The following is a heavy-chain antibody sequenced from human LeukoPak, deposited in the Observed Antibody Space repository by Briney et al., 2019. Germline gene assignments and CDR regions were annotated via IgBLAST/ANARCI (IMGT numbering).Heavy chain of an antibody. CDR2: INPNSGGT. Sequence: ASVKVSCKASGYTFTGYYMHWVRQAPGQGLEWMGRINPNSGGTNYAQKFQGRVTMTRDTSISAAYMELSRLRSDDTAVYYCARGWELLPISYYYYGMDVWGQGTTVTVSS. CDR3: ARGWELLPISYYYYGMDV. CDR1: GYTFTGYY. D-gene: IGHD1-26*01. J-gene: IGHJ6*02. V-gene: IGHV1-2*06.